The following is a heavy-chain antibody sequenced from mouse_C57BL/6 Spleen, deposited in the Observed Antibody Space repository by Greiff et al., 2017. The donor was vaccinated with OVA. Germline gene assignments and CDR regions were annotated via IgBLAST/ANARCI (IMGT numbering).Heavy chain of an antibody. CDR3: AREGGYGAMDY. D-gene: IGHD2-2*01. CDR1: GYSITSCYY. V-gene: IGHV3-6*01. Sequence: VQLQQSGPGLVKPSQSLSLTCSVPGYSITSCYYWNWIRQFPGNKLEWMGYISYDGSNNYNPSLKNRISITRDTSKNQFFLKLNSVTTEDTATYYCAREGGYGAMDYWGQGTSVTVSS. CDR2: ISYDGSN. J-gene: IGHJ4*01.